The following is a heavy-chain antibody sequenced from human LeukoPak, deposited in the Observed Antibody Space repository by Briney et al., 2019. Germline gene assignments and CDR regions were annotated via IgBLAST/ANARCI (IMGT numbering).Heavy chain of an antibody. CDR2: SYSDSNT. Sequence: PGGSLRLSCAASGFTVSNTYMSWVRQAPGKGLEWCSISYSDSNTNYADSVKGRFTITRDTSQNTLSLQMNSLRAEDTAVYYCVRKNRDFNAAFDIWGQGTVVTVSS. J-gene: IGHJ3*02. V-gene: IGHV3-53*01. D-gene: IGHD1-14*01. CDR3: VRKNRDFNAAFDI. CDR1: GFTVSNTY.